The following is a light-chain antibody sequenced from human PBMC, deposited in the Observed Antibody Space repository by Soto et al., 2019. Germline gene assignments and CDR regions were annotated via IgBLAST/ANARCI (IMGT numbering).Light chain of an antibody. CDR3: HQHGDSPWT. Sequence: EIVLTQSPGTLSLSPGDRATLSCRASQPVGSAYLAWYRQTLGQAPRPLIYATSSRATGISDRFSGSGSGTEFTLTISRLEPEDFATYYCHQHGDSPWTFCQGTKVDIK. J-gene: IGKJ1*01. CDR1: QPVGSAY. V-gene: IGKV3-20*01. CDR2: ATS.